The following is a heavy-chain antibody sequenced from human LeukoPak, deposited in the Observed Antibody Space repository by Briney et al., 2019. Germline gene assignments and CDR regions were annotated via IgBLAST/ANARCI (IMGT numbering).Heavy chain of an antibody. D-gene: IGHD3-3*01. CDR2: IYYSGST. Sequence: SETLSLTCTVSGGSISSYYWSWIRQPPGKGLEWIGYIYYSGSTNYNPSLKSRVTISVDTSKNQFSLKLSSVTAADTAVYYCARVGYDFWSGYSSYFDYWGQGTLVTVSP. V-gene: IGHV4-59*01. CDR1: GGSISSYY. CDR3: ARVGYDFWSGYSSYFDY. J-gene: IGHJ4*02.